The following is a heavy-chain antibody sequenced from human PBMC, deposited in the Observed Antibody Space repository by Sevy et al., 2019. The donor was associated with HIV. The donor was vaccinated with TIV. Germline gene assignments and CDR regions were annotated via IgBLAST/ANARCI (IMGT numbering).Heavy chain of an antibody. CDR1: GFTFSSYG. V-gene: IGHV3-33*01. CDR2: IWYDGSNK. J-gene: IGHJ6*02. D-gene: IGHD3-10*01. Sequence: GGSLRLSCAASGFTFSSYGMHWVRQAPGKGLEWVAVIWYDGSNKYYAYSVKGRFTISRDNSKNTLYLQMNSLRAEDTAVYYCARDLITMVRGGEFHGSSNYYYYGMDVWGQGTTVTVSS. CDR3: ARDLITMVRGGEFHGSSNYYYYGMDV.